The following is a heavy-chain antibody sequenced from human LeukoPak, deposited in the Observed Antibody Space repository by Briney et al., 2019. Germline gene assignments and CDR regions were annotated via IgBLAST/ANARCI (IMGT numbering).Heavy chain of an antibody. J-gene: IGHJ4*02. V-gene: IGHV3-21*01. D-gene: IGHD3-22*01. CDR1: GFTFSSYS. CDR2: ISSSSSYI. CDR3: ARDFTGLLDY. Sequence: GGSLRLSCAASGFTFSSYSMNWVRQAPGKGLEWVSSISSSSSYIYYADSVKGRFTISRDNAKNSLYLQMNSLRAEDTAVYHCARDFTGLLDYWGQGTLVTVSS.